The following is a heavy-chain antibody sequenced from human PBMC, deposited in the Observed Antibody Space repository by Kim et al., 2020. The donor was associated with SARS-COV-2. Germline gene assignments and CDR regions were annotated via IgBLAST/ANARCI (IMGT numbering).Heavy chain of an antibody. J-gene: IGHJ5*02. D-gene: IGHD3-3*01. V-gene: IGHV3-11*05. Sequence: ADAVKGRFTISRDNAKYSLYLQMTSLRAEDTAVYYCAREDFWSGYNWFDPWGQGTLVTVSS. CDR3: AREDFWSGYNWFDP.